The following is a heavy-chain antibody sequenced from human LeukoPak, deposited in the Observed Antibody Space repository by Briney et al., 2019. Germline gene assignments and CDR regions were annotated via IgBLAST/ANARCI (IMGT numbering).Heavy chain of an antibody. D-gene: IGHD6-13*01. CDR1: GGSISGSGYY. Sequence: SETLSLTCTVSGGSISGSGYYWGWIRQPPGKGLEWIGSVYDSGTTHYNPSLKSRVTVHVDTSKNQFSLRLSSVTAADTADYYCARHGGAAAGLDYCGQGILVTVST. V-gene: IGHV4-39*01. CDR3: ARHGGAAAGLDY. CDR2: VYDSGTT. J-gene: IGHJ4*02.